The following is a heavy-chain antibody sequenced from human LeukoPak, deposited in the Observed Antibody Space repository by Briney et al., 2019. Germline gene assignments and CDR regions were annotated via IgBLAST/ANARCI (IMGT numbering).Heavy chain of an antibody. CDR3: ARDLSTPHRGYSYGFGY. CDR1: GYTFTSYG. CDR2: ISAYNGNT. J-gene: IGHJ4*02. V-gene: IGHV1-18*01. Sequence: ASVKVSCKASGYTFTSYGISWVRQAPGQGLEWMGWISAYNGNTNHAQKLQGRVTMTTDTSTSTAYMELRSLRSDDTAVYYCARDLSTPHRGYSYGFGYWGQGTLVTVSS. D-gene: IGHD5-18*01.